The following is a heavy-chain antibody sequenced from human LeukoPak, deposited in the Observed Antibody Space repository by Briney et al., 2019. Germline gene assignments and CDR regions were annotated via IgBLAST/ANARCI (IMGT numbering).Heavy chain of an antibody. D-gene: IGHD3-3*01. J-gene: IGHJ4*02. CDR1: GGTFSSYA. CDR2: IIPILGIA. CDR3: ARDLENDFWSGFFDY. V-gene: IGHV1-69*04. Sequence: SVKVSCKASGGTFSSYAISWVRQAPGQGLEWMGRIIPILGIANYAQKFQGRVTITADKSTSTAYMELSSLRSEDTAVYYCARDLENDFWSGFFDYWGQGTLVTVSS.